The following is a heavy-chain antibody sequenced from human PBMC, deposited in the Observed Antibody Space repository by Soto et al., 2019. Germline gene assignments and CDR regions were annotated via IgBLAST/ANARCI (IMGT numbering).Heavy chain of an antibody. D-gene: IGHD1-7*01. J-gene: IGHJ6*02. Sequence: SETLSLTCTVSGGSISSGDYYWSWIRQPPGKGLEWIGYIYYSGSTYYNPSLKSRVTISVDTSKNQFSLKLSSVTAADTAVYYCARAASIWNYERNYYYGMDVWGQGTTVTVSS. CDR1: GGSISSGDYY. V-gene: IGHV4-30-4*01. CDR3: ARAASIWNYERNYYYGMDV. CDR2: IYYSGST.